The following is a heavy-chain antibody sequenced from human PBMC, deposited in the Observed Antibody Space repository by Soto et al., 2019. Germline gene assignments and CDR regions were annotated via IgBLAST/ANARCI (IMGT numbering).Heavy chain of an antibody. J-gene: IGHJ4*02. CDR2: VNTGNGNT. CDR3: ARRRTNVSYYLDY. CDR1: GYSFTNYA. D-gene: IGHD2-8*01. Sequence: QVHLVQSGAEVKKPGTSVKVACKASGYSFTNYAMHWVRQAPGQRLEWMGWVNTGNGNTQYSQKFLGRVTITRGTYASTAYMELSSLRSEDTAVYYCARRRTNVSYYLDYWGQGTLVTVSS. V-gene: IGHV1-3*04.